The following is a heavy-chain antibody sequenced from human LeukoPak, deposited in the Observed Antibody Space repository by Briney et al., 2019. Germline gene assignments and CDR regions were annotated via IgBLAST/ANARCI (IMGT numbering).Heavy chain of an antibody. CDR3: ARGIFGSKYHFDY. CDR1: GGSFSGYY. D-gene: IGHD5-24*01. V-gene: IGHV4-34*01. J-gene: IGHJ4*02. Sequence: PSETLSLTCAVYGGSFSGYYWSWIRQPPGKGLEWIGEINHSGSTNYNPSLKSRVTISVDTSKNQFSLKLSSVTAADTAVYYCARGIFGSKYHFDYWGQGTLVTVSS. CDR2: INHSGST.